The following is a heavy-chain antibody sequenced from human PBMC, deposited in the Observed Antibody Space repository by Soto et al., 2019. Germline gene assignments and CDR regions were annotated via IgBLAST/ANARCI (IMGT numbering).Heavy chain of an antibody. D-gene: IGHD3-16*01. CDR2: INGDGSST. V-gene: IGHV3-74*01. CDR1: GFTFSSHW. J-gene: IGHJ3*02. Sequence: EVPLVESGGGLVQPGGSLSLSCAASGFTFSSHWMHWVRQSPGKGLVWVSRINGDGSSTTYADSVKGRFTISRDDAKSTLYLQMNSLRAEDTAVYYCARGREEWGKPTVIWGPGTLVTVSS. CDR3: ARGREEWGKPTVI.